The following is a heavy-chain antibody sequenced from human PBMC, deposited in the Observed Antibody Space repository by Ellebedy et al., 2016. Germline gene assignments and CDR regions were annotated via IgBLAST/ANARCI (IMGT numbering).Heavy chain of an antibody. Sequence: SETLSLTCTVSGGSISSSSYYWGWIRQPPGKGLEWIGSIYYSGSTYYNPSLKSRVTISVDTSKNQFSLKLSSVTAADTAVYYCARWPRWVWEAFDIWGQGTMVTVSS. CDR1: GGSISSSSYY. J-gene: IGHJ3*02. CDR2: IYYSGST. CDR3: ARWPRWVWEAFDI. D-gene: IGHD3-10*01. V-gene: IGHV4-39*07.